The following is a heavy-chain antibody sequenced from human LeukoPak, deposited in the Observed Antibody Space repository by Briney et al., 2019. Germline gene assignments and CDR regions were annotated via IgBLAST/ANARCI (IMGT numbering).Heavy chain of an antibody. D-gene: IGHD2-15*01. CDR2: ISYSGST. CDR1: GGSISSYY. V-gene: IGHV4-59*08. Sequence: SETLSLTCTVSGGSISSYYWSWIRQPPGKGLEWIGYISYSGSTNYNPSLNSRVTMSVDTSKNQFSLKLSSVTATDTAVYYCARYFCSGGRCSHFDYWGQGTLVTVSS. CDR3: ARYFCSGGRCSHFDY. J-gene: IGHJ4*02.